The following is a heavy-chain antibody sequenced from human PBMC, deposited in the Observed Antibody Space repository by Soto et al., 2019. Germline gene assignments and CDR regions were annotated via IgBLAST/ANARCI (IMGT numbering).Heavy chain of an antibody. D-gene: IGHD2-15*01. J-gene: IGHJ4*02. CDR1: GRSISISSYY. V-gene: IGHV4-39*01. Sequence: QLQLQESGPGLVKPSETLSLTCTVSGRSISISSYYGGWIRQPPGKGRAWIGSIDYSGSTYYNPSLKSRVTTSVDRSKTQFSLKLSSVTAADTAVYHCARHSDCSGGSYSDYWGQGTLVTVSS. CDR2: IDYSGST. CDR3: ARHSDCSGGSYSDY.